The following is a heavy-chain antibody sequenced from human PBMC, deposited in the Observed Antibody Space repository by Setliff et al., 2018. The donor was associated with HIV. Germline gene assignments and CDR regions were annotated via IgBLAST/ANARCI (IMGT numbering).Heavy chain of an antibody. Sequence: GSLRLSCAASGFTFSNFAMSWVRQAPGKGLEWVSAISTGERTFYADSVKGRFTISRDNSKNTVYLQMNSLRAEDTAEYYCAKELAASGLGYFDSWGRGILVTVSS. V-gene: IGHV3-23*01. CDR2: ISTGERT. CDR3: AKELAASGLGYFDS. D-gene: IGHD3-22*01. CDR1: GFTFSNFA. J-gene: IGHJ4*02.